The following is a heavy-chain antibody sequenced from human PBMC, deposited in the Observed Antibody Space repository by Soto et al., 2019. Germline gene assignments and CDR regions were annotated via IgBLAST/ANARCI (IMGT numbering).Heavy chain of an antibody. D-gene: IGHD3-10*01. V-gene: IGHV4-30-4*01. Sequence: QVQLQESGPGLVKPSQTLSLTCTVSGDSMGSGDYYWPWIRQPPGKGLEWIGYIYYIGTTFYNPSLESRVNISIDTSKNLFSLRLTSVTAADTAVYYCSRGSTYYGFLTWGQGTLVTVSS. CDR1: GDSMGSGDYY. J-gene: IGHJ5*02. CDR2: IYYIGTT. CDR3: SRGSTYYGFLT.